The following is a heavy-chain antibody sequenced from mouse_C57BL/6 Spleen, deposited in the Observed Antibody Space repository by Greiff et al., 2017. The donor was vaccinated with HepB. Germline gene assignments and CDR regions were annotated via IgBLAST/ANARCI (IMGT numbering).Heavy chain of an antibody. CDR2: IDPENGDT. J-gene: IGHJ3*01. D-gene: IGHD2-1*01. CDR1: GFNIKDDY. V-gene: IGHV14-4*01. Sequence: EVQLQESGAELVRPGASVKLSCTASGFNIKDDYMHWVKQRPEQGLEWIGWIDPENGDTEYASKFQGKATITADTSSNTAYLQLSSLTSEDTAVYYCTGNRFAYWGQGTLVTVSA. CDR3: TGNRFAY.